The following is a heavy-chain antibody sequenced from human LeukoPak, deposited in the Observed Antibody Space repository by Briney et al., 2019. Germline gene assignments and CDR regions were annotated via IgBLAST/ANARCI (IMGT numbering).Heavy chain of an antibody. CDR3: ARHANVITMIVVGTIDY. D-gene: IGHD3-22*01. V-gene: IGHV4-39*01. CDR2: IYYSGST. Sequence: SETLSFTCTVSGGSISSSSYYWGWIRQPPGKGLEWIGSIYYSGSTYYNPSLKSRVTISVDTPKNQFSLKLSSVTAADTAVYYCARHANVITMIVVGTIDYWGQGTLVTVSS. CDR1: GGSISSSSYY. J-gene: IGHJ4*02.